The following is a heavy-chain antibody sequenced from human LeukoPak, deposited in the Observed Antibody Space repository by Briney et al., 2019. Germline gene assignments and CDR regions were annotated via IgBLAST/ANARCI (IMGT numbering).Heavy chain of an antibody. Sequence: SETLSLTCTVSGYSISSDYYWGWIRQPPGKGLEWIGSIYHGRNTYYNPSLKSRVTISIDTSKNQFSLKLTSVTAADTAVYYCAREGGSASSEVYWGQGTLLTVSS. D-gene: IGHD2-15*01. CDR3: AREGGSASSEVY. J-gene: IGHJ4*02. CDR2: IYHGRNT. CDR1: GYSISSDYY. V-gene: IGHV4-38-2*02.